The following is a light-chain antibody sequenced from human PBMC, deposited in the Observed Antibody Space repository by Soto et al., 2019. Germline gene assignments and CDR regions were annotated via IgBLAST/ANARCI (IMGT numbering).Light chain of an antibody. CDR1: QTISSW. J-gene: IGKJ5*01. CDR2: DAS. V-gene: IGKV1-5*01. CDR3: QQGYGTPFT. Sequence: DIRINQSPSTLSATDGDRVTITCRASQTISSWLACYQQKPGKAPTLLIYDASTLERGVPSRFSGTGSGTDFTLSISSLQPEDTATYYCQQGYGTPFTFGQGTRLEI.